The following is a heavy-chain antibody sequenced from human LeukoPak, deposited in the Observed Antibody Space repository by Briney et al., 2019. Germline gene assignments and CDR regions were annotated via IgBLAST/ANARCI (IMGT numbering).Heavy chain of an antibody. Sequence: GGSLRLSCAASGFTFSSYAMSWVRQAPGKGLEWVSAISGSGGSTYYADSVKGRFTISRDNSKNTLYLQMNSPRPEDTAIYYCAKDRGDYTNWFDPWGQGTLVTVSS. CDR2: ISGSGGST. CDR3: AKDRGDYTNWFDP. V-gene: IGHV3-23*01. J-gene: IGHJ5*02. CDR1: GFTFSSYA. D-gene: IGHD4-17*01.